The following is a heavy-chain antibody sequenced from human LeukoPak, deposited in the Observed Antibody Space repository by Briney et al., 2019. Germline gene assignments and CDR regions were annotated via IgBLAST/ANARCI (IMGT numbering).Heavy chain of an antibody. V-gene: IGHV4-34*01. Sequence: SETLSLTCAVYVGSFSGYYWSWIRQPPGKGLEWIGEINHSGSTNYNPSLKSRVTISVDTSKNQFSLKLSSVTAADTAVYYCARWGSGWSYFDYWGQGTLVTVSS. D-gene: IGHD6-19*01. CDR3: ARWGSGWSYFDY. CDR1: VGSFSGYY. CDR2: INHSGST. J-gene: IGHJ4*02.